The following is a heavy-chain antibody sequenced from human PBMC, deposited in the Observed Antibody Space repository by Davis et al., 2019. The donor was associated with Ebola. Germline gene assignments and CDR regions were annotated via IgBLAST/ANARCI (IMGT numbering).Heavy chain of an antibody. CDR3: ARVRAYDNTGGPADY. D-gene: IGHD3-22*01. Sequence: PSEPLSLTCSVPGASISNYFWSWIRQPPGKGLEWIGYIYPSVSTDYNPSLKSRVTISGDTSTNQFSLELRSVTAADTALYYCARVRAYDNTGGPADYWGQGTLVTVSS. CDR2: IYPSVST. J-gene: IGHJ4*02. V-gene: IGHV4-59*01. CDR1: GASISNYF.